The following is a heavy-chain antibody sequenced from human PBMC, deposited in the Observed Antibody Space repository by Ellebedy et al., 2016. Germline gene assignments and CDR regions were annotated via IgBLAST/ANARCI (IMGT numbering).Heavy chain of an antibody. Sequence: GESLKISXAASGFTFNSYPMSWIRQAPGKGPEWVPYISGSGKTIFYADSVKGRFTISRDNAKNSLFLQMDSLRAEDTAKYYCARDYELDYYMDVWGKGTTVTVSS. CDR2: ISGSGKTI. CDR3: ARDYELDYYMDV. D-gene: IGHD3-16*01. CDR1: GFTFNSYP. J-gene: IGHJ6*03. V-gene: IGHV3-11*01.